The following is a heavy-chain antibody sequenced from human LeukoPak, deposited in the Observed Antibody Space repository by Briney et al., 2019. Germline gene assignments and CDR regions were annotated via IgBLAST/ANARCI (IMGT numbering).Heavy chain of an antibody. CDR3: ATPYCSSISCLDVFNM. CDR2: KYYSGSA. D-gene: IGHD2-2*01. CDR1: GVSVSDGRYY. Sequence: PSQTLSLTCNVSGVSVSDGRYYWTWIRQHPGKGLEWIDYKYYSGSAKYNPSLKSRLTISIDTSKNQFSLQLSSVTAADTATYYCATPYCSSISCLDVFNMWGQGTRVTVSS. V-gene: IGHV4-31*03. J-gene: IGHJ3*02.